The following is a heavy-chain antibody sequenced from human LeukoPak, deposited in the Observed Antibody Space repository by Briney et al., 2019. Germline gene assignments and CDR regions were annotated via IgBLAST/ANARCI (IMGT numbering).Heavy chain of an antibody. Sequence: ASVKVSCKASGYTFTSYGISWVRQAPGQGLEWMGWISAYNGNTNYAQKLQGRVTMTTDTSTSTAYMELRSLRSDDTAVYYCARAIWEAAAGSLTIYYYYYGMDVWGQGTTVTVSS. V-gene: IGHV1-18*01. D-gene: IGHD6-13*01. J-gene: IGHJ6*02. CDR1: GYTFTSYG. CDR2: ISAYNGNT. CDR3: ARAIWEAAAGSLTIYYYYYGMDV.